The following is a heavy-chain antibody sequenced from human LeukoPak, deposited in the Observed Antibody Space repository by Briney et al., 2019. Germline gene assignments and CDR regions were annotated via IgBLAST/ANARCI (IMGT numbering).Heavy chain of an antibody. D-gene: IGHD1-26*01. V-gene: IGHV3-74*01. Sequence: GGSLRLSCAASGFTFSSYWMHWVRQAPGKGLVWVSRINSDGSSTSYADSVKGRFTISRDNAKNSLYLQMNSLRAEDTAVYYCARDAGATSIYYYGMDVWGQGTTVTVSS. CDR1: GFTFSSYW. J-gene: IGHJ6*02. CDR2: INSDGSST. CDR3: ARDAGATSIYYYGMDV.